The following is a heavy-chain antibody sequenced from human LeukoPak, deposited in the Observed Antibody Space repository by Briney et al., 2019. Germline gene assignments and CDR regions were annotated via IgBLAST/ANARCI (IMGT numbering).Heavy chain of an antibody. CDR2: ISSSSGYI. V-gene: IGHV3-21*01. D-gene: IGHD2-15*01. J-gene: IGHJ4*02. CDR3: ATVGPSCSGGSCYDY. Sequence: GGSLRLSCAASGFTFSTYGMNWVRQAPGKGLEWVSSISSSSGYIYYADSVKGRFTISRDNAKNSLYLQMNSLRAEDTAVYYCATVGPSCSGGSCYDYWGQGTLVTASS. CDR1: GFTFSTYG.